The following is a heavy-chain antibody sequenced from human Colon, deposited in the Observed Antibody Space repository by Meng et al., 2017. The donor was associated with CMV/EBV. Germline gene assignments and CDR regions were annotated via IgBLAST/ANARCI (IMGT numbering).Heavy chain of an antibody. J-gene: IGHJ4*02. CDR1: EYPFTGYY. V-gene: IGHV1-2*02. CDR2: INPNSGGT. D-gene: IGHD3-22*01. Sequence: QVQLVQSGAEVKKPGASVKVSCKAPEYPFTGYYMHWVRQAPGQGLEWMGWINPNSGGTNYAQKFQGRVTMTRDTSITTAYMELSRLRSDDTAVYYCARDWYPGDRRGSFDYWGQGTLVTVSS. CDR3: ARDWYPGDRRGSFDY.